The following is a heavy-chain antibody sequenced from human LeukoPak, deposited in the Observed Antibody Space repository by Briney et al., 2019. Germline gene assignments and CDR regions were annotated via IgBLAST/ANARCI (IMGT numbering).Heavy chain of an antibody. D-gene: IGHD2-2*01. CDR3: ARGAEDIVVVPAATPYWFDP. J-gene: IGHJ5*02. V-gene: IGHV4-59*08. CDR1: GGSISSYY. CDR2: IYYSGST. Sequence: SETLSLTCTVSGGSISSYYWSWIRQPPGKGLEWIGYIYYSGSTNYNPSLKSRVTISVDTSKNQFSLKLSSVTAADTAVYYCARGAEDIVVVPAATPYWFDPWGQGTLVTVSS.